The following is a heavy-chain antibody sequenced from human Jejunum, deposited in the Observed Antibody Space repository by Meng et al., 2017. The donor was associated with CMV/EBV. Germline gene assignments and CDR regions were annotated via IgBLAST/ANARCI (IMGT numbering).Heavy chain of an antibody. CDR3: TRQDYSNYAGI. CDR2: VYYRGSV. CDR1: GGSIRSDNHY. D-gene: IGHD4-11*01. Sequence: QLQLQESGPRLVKSSETLSLTCTVSGGSIRSDNHYWGWLRQTPGKGLEWIASVYYRGSVFYNTSLKGRVTTSIDTSENQFSLKLSSVTAADTAVYYCTRQDYSNYAGIWGQGTLVTVSS. J-gene: IGHJ4*02. V-gene: IGHV4-39*07.